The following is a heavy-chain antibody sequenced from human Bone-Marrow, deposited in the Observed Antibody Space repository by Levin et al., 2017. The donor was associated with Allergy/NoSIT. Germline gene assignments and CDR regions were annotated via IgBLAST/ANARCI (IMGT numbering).Heavy chain of an antibody. D-gene: IGHD3-3*01. Sequence: SETLSLTCTVSGGSISSGVYFWSWIRQLPGKGLEWIGYVSHSGITFYNQSLKSRVTISGDTSKNLFSLNLCSVTAADTAVYYCARGIAIFGVVLAVNDAFDIWGQGTMVTVSS. CDR3: ARGIAIFGVVLAVNDAFDI. V-gene: IGHV4-31*03. CDR1: GGSISSGVYF. CDR2: VSHSGIT. J-gene: IGHJ3*02.